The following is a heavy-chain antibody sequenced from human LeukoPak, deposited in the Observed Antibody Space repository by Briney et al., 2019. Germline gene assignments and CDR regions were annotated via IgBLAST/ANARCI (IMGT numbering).Heavy chain of an antibody. Sequence: SETLSLTCAVYGGSFSGYYWSWIRQPPGKGLEWIGEINHSGSTNYNPSLKSRVTISVDTSKNQFSLKLSSVTAADTAVYYCARSPQRHYDFWSGYYLDYWGQGTLVTVSS. CDR3: ARSPQRHYDFWSGYYLDY. CDR2: INHSGST. D-gene: IGHD3-3*01. J-gene: IGHJ4*02. V-gene: IGHV4-34*01. CDR1: GGSFSGYY.